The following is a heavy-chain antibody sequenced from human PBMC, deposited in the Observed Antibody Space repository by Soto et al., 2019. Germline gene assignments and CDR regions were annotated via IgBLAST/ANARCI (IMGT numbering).Heavy chain of an antibody. Sequence: QVQLVQSGAEVKKPGASVKVSCKASGYTFTSYAMHWVRQAPGQRLEWMGWINAGNGITKYSQKFQGRVTITRDTPASTAYMELSSLRSEDTAVYYCARDLGGWPDYWGQGTLVTVSS. CDR2: INAGNGIT. D-gene: IGHD6-19*01. CDR3: ARDLGGWPDY. V-gene: IGHV1-3*01. J-gene: IGHJ4*02. CDR1: GYTFTSYA.